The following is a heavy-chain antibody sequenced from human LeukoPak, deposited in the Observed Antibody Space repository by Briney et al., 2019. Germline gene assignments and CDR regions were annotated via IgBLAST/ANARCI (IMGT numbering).Heavy chain of an antibody. CDR2: ISSSSSYI. Sequence: GGSLRLSCAASGFTFSSYAMHWVRQAPGKGLEWVSSISSSSSYIYYADSVKGRFTISRDNAKNSLYLQMNSLRAEDTAVYYCARESATQGFDYWGQGTLVAVSS. V-gene: IGHV3-21*01. CDR3: ARESATQGFDY. J-gene: IGHJ4*02. CDR1: GFTFSSYA.